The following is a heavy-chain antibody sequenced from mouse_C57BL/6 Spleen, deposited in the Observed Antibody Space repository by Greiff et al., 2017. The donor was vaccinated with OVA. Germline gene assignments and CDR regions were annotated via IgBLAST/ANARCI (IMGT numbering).Heavy chain of an antibody. CDR2: ISDGGSYT. D-gene: IGHD2-4*01. CDR3: ARDDGTIYYDYDGYFDV. V-gene: IGHV5-4*01. Sequence: DVQLVESGGGLVKPGGSLKLSCAASGFTFSSYAMSWVRQTPEQRLEWVATISDGGSYTYYPDNVKGRFTISRDNAKNNLYLQMSHLKSEDTAMYYCARDDGTIYYDYDGYFDVWGTGTMVTVSS. J-gene: IGHJ1*03. CDR1: GFTFSSYA.